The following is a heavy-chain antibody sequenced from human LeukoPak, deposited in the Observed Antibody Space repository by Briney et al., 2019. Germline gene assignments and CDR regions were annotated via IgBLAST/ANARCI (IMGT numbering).Heavy chain of an antibody. Sequence: CLRLSSAAPWFTLFYFFLHLGRAAPGEGAGGGSGISWNSGSIGYADSVKGRFTISRDNAKNSLYLQMNSLRAEDTALYYCAKGEYGDYRFYGMDVWGQGTTVTVSS. CDR1: WFTLFYFF. CDR3: AKGEYGDYRFYGMDV. V-gene: IGHV3-9*01. D-gene: IGHD4-17*01. CDR2: ISWNSGSI. J-gene: IGHJ6*02.